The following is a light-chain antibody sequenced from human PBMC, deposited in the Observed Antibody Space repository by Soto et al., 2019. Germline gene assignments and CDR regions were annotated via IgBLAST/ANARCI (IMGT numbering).Light chain of an antibody. V-gene: IGKV3-20*01. CDR1: QSGSSSY. CDR2: GAS. CDR3: QQYGSSQWT. J-gene: IGKJ1*01. Sequence: EIVLTQSPGTLSLSPGERATLSCRASQSGSSSYLAWYQQNPGPAPRLLIYGASSRATGIPDRFSGSGSGTDFTLTISRLEPEDFAVYYCQQYGSSQWTFGQGTKVDI.